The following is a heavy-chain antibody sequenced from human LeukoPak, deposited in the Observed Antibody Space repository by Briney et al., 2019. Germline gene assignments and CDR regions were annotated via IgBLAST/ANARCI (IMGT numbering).Heavy chain of an antibody. V-gene: IGHV3-30*18. D-gene: IGHD6-19*01. CDR2: ISFDGSHK. Sequence: GGSLRLSCAASGFTFSNYGMHWVRQAPGKGLEWVAIISFDGSHKYYADSVKGRFTISRDNSKNTLYLQMNSLRAEDTAVYYCAKDSSGWHLLDYWGQGTLVTVSS. CDR3: AKDSSGWHLLDY. J-gene: IGHJ4*02. CDR1: GFTFSNYG.